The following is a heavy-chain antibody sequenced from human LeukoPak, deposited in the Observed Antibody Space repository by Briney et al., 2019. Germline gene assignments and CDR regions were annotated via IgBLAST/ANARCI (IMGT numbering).Heavy chain of an antibody. Sequence: PGGSLRLSCAASGFTVSSNYMSWVRQAPGKGLEWVSVIYSGGSTYYADSVKGRFTISRDNSKNTLYLQMNSLRAEDTAVYYCARDSFKDSSGRTGDYWGQGTLVTVSS. CDR2: IYSGGST. J-gene: IGHJ4*02. D-gene: IGHD6-19*01. CDR3: ARDSFKDSSGRTGDY. CDR1: GFTVSSNY. V-gene: IGHV3-53*01.